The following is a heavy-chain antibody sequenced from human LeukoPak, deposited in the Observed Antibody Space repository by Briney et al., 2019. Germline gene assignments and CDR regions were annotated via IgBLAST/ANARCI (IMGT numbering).Heavy chain of an antibody. V-gene: IGHV5-51*01. CDR1: GYSFTTNW. D-gene: IGHD3-3*01. Sequence: GKPLHTSSQASGYSFTTNWIGGSRHMPGKGREGLGIINRVESSTRYDPSFQAQSTIAADKSINTGSRKWSSLKASDTAMYYCARNFGSDMRCPGGYLNYWGREALVPVAS. J-gene: IGHJ4*02. CDR2: INRVESST. CDR3: ARNFGSDMRCPGGYLNY.